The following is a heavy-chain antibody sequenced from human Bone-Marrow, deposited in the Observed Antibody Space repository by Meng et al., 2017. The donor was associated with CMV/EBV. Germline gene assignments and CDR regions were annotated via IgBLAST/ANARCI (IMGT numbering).Heavy chain of an antibody. J-gene: IGHJ4*02. Sequence: SETLSLTCAVYDGSFSGYYWSWIRQPPGEGLEWIGEINHNGNTNYNPSLKRRVTISVDTSKNQFSLKLTSVTAADTAVYYCARYGIYYYDSSGYSGFDYWGQGTLVTGSS. D-gene: IGHD3-22*01. CDR1: DGSFSGYY. CDR2: INHNGNT. CDR3: ARYGIYYYDSSGYSGFDY. V-gene: IGHV4-34*01.